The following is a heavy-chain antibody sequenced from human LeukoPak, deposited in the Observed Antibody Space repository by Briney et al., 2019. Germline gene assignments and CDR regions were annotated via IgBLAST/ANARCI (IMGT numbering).Heavy chain of an antibody. Sequence: PGGSLRLSCAASGFTFSTYSMSRVRQAPGKGLEWVSAIRGGGENTYYADSVKGRFTISRDNSKDTLSLQMNSLRAEDTAVYYCAKISWDGRGTFYWGQGTLVTVSS. CDR1: GFTFSTYS. J-gene: IGHJ4*02. V-gene: IGHV3-23*01. CDR3: AKISWDGRGTFY. CDR2: IRGGGENT. D-gene: IGHD2-15*01.